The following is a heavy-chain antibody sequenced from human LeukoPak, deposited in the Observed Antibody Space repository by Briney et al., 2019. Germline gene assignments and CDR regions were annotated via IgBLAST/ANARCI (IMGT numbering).Heavy chain of an antibody. CDR2: IYTSGST. V-gene: IGHV4-4*09. CDR1: GGSISSYY. CDR3: ARSPSGGGIVYYYYYMDV. Sequence: PSETLSLTCTVSGGSISSYYWSWIRQPPGKGLEWIGYIYTSGSTNYNPSLKSRVTISVDTSKNQFSLKLSSVTAADTAVYYCARSPSGGGIVYYYYYMDVWGKGTTVTVSS. D-gene: IGHD3-16*01. J-gene: IGHJ6*03.